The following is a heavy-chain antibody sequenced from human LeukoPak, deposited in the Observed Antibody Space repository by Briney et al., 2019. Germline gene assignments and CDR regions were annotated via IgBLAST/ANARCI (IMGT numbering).Heavy chain of an antibody. Sequence: ASVKVSCKASGYTFTGYYMHWVQQAPGQGLEWMGWINPNSGGTNYAQKFQGRVTMTRDTSISTAYMELSRLRSDDTAVYYCARVSTDRSYFYYYYYYYMDVWGKGTTVTISS. CDR1: GYTFTGYY. J-gene: IGHJ6*03. D-gene: IGHD1-26*01. V-gene: IGHV1-2*02. CDR3: ARVSTDRSYFYYYYYYYMDV. CDR2: INPNSGGT.